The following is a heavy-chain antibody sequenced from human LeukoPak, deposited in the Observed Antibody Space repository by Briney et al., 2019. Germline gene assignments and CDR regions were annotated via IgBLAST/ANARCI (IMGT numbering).Heavy chain of an antibody. D-gene: IGHD3-16*02. V-gene: IGHV1-8*01. CDR3: ARGPLVRLPSSFDP. CDR1: GYTFTSYD. Sequence: ASVTVSFKASGYTFTSYDINWVRQAPGQGLEWMGWMNPNSGNTGSAQRFQGRVTMTRDTSRSTAYMELSSLTSEDTAVYYCARGPLVRLPSSFDPWGQGTLVTVSS. J-gene: IGHJ5*02. CDR2: MNPNSGNT.